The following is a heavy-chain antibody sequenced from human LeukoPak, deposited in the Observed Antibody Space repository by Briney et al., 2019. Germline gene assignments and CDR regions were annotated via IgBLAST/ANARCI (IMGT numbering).Heavy chain of an antibody. CDR3: ARGDYYGSPKVVAA. CDR1: GYTFTSYD. CDR2: MNPNSGNT. D-gene: IGHD3-10*01. V-gene: IGHV1-8*01. Sequence: GASVKVSCKASGYTFTSYDINWVRQATGQGLEWMGWMNPNSGNTGYAQKFQGRATMTGDTSISTAYIELNLLRSDDTAVYYCARGDYYGSPKVVAAWGQGTLVTVSS. J-gene: IGHJ5*02.